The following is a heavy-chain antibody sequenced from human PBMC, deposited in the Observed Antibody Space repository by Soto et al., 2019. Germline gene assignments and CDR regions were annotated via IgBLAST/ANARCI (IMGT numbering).Heavy chain of an antibody. CDR2: IYSGGST. V-gene: IGHV3-66*01. Sequence: EVQLVESGGGLVQPGGSLRLSCAASGITVSNNYMSWVRQPPGKGLEWVSVIYSGGSTYYADSVKGRFTVSRDNFKNTLYLQMNSLRADDTAIYYCARDTGVWGQGTLVTASS. CDR3: ARDTGV. D-gene: IGHD4-17*01. J-gene: IGHJ4*02. CDR1: GITVSNNY.